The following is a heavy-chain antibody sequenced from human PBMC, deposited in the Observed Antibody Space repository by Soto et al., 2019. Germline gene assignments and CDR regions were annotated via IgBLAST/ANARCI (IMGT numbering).Heavy chain of an antibody. J-gene: IGHJ4*02. CDR2: ISGSGGST. CDR1: GFTFSSYA. D-gene: IGHD3-22*01. CDR3: AKGSSTYYYDSSGFTDLDY. Sequence: GGSLRLSCAASGFTFSSYAMSWVRQAPGKGLEWVSAISGSGGSTYYADSVKGRFTISRDNSKNTLYLQMNSLRAEDTAVYYCAKGSSTYYYDSSGFTDLDYWGQGTLVTVSS. V-gene: IGHV3-23*01.